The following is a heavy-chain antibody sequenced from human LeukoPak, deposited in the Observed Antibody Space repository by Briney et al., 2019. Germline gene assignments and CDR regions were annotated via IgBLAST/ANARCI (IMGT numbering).Heavy chain of an antibody. V-gene: IGHV4-30-4*01. Sequence: SETLSLTCTVSGDSISSGDYYWSWIRQPPGKGLEWIGYIYYSGSTYYSPSLKSRVTISADTSKNQFSLKLSSVTAADTAVYYCARGGYGDPFDYWGQGTLVTVSS. J-gene: IGHJ4*02. CDR2: IYYSGST. CDR1: GDSISSGDYY. CDR3: ARGGYGDPFDY. D-gene: IGHD4-17*01.